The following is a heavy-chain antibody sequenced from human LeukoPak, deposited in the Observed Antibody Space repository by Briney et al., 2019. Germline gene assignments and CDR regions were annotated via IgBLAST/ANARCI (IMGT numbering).Heavy chain of an antibody. CDR2: ISYDGSNK. J-gene: IGHJ4*02. Sequence: QPGRSLRLSCAASGLTFSSYGMHWVRQAPGKGLEWVAVISYDGSNKYYADSVKGRFTISRDNSKNTLYLQMNSLRAEDTAVYYCAKSSRAETTTTPYFYYWGQGTLVTVSS. CDR3: AKSSRAETTTTPYFYY. V-gene: IGHV3-30*18. D-gene: IGHD5-24*01. CDR1: GLTFSSYG.